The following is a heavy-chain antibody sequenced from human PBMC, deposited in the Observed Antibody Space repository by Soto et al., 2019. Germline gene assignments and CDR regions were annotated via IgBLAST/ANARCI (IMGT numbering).Heavy chain of an antibody. D-gene: IGHD3-9*01. CDR1: GGSISSYY. Sequence: SVTLSLTCTVSGGSISSYYWSWIRQPPGKGLEWIGYIYYSGSTNYNPSLKSRVTISVDTSKNQFSLKLSSVTAADTAVYYCARVRGDILTGPYYYYGMDVWGQGTTVTVSS. J-gene: IGHJ6*02. V-gene: IGHV4-59*01. CDR2: IYYSGST. CDR3: ARVRGDILTGPYYYYGMDV.